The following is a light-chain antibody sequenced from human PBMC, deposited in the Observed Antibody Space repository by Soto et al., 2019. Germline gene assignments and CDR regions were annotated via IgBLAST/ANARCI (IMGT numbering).Light chain of an antibody. CDR2: GAS. CDR3: QQYNDWPRT. J-gene: IGKJ1*01. Sequence: VMTQSPAILSLSPGERVTLSCRASQSVGINVAWYKQKPGQAPRLLIYGASTRATGSPDRFSASGSATEFTLTISSLQSEDFEVYYCQQYNDWPRTFGQGTKVDIK. CDR1: QSVGIN. V-gene: IGKV3-15*01.